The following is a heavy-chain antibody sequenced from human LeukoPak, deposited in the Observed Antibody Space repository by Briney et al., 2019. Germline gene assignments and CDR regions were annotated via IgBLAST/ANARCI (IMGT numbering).Heavy chain of an antibody. CDR1: GFTFSSYG. D-gene: IGHD1-26*01. CDR2: IWYGGSDK. J-gene: IGHJ4*02. V-gene: IGHV3-33*08. CDR3: ARAARGPFLTRGAYYFDY. Sequence: PGRSLRLSCAASGFTFSSYGLHWVRQAPGKGLEWVAVIWYGGSDKYYADSVKGRFTISRDNSKNTLYLQMNSLRAEDTAVYYCARAARGPFLTRGAYYFDYWGQGTLVTVSS.